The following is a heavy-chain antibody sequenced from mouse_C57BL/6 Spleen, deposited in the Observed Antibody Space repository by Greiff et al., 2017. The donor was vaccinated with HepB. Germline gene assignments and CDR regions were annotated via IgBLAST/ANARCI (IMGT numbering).Heavy chain of an antibody. D-gene: IGHD1-1*01. CDR2: IYPGNSDT. CDR3: TRRDYYGRTFSFDY. V-gene: IGHV1-5*01. J-gene: IGHJ2*01. Sequence: EVQLQQSGTVLARPGASVKMSCKTSGYTFTSYWMHWVKQRPGQGLEWIGAIYPGNSDTSYNQKFKGKAKLTAVTSASTAYMELSSLTNEDSAVYYCTRRDYYGRTFSFDYWGQGTTLTVSS. CDR1: GYTFTSYW.